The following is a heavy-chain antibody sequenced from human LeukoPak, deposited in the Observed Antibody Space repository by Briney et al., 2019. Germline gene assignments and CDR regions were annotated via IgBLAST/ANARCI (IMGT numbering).Heavy chain of an antibody. Sequence: GGSLRLSCAASGFTFSGYAMSWVRQAPGKGLEWVSAISGSGGSTYYADSVKGRFTISRDNSKNTLYLQMNSLRAEDTAVYYCAKDQAEYYYDSSGYWLYWGQGTLVTVSS. CDR1: GFTFSGYA. D-gene: IGHD3-22*01. J-gene: IGHJ4*02. CDR3: AKDQAEYYYDSSGYWLY. V-gene: IGHV3-23*01. CDR2: ISGSGGST.